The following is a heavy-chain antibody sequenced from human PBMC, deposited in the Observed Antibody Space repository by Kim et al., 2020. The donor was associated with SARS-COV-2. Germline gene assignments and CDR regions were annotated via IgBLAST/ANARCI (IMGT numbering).Heavy chain of an antibody. V-gene: IGHV3-21*04. Sequence: GGSLRLSCSDSGLTFSSYSMNWVRQAPGKGLEWVSSISSTSRYIYYADSVKGRFTISRDNAKKSLDLQMNSLRAEDTAVYYCARDPGGTTSWYFDYWGQGTLVTVSS. CDR3: ARDPGGTTSWYFDY. CDR2: ISSTSRYI. J-gene: IGHJ4*02. D-gene: IGHD2-2*01. CDR1: GLTFSSYS.